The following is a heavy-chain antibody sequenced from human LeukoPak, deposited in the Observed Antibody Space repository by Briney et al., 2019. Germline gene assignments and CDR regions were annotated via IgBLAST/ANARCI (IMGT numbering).Heavy chain of an antibody. V-gene: IGHV3-66*04. CDR3: ARQGYDSGFDY. CDR1: GFSFSRYY. J-gene: IGHJ4*01. Sequence: GVSLRLSCAASGFSFSRYYMRLGLHPPGPGLECVSVRFRSGATYYAVAVKDRLSLSRDSSSETLFLQMTSLRADDTAVYYCARQGYDSGFDYWGPGTKVTVSS. CDR2: RFRSGAT. D-gene: IGHD3-16*01.